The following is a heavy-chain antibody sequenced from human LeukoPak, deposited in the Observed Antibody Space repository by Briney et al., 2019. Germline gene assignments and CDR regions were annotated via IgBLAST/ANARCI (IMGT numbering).Heavy chain of an antibody. D-gene: IGHD1-7*01. V-gene: IGHV3-7*03. CDR3: ARENWNSYYYYGMDV. CDR2: IKQDGSEK. J-gene: IGHJ6*02. CDR1: GFTFSTYW. Sequence: XGSLRLSCAASGFTFSTYWMSWVRQAPGKGLEWVANIKQDGSEKYYVDSMKGRFTISRDNAKNSLYLQMNSLRAEDTAVYYCARENWNSYYYYGMDVWGQGTTVTVSS.